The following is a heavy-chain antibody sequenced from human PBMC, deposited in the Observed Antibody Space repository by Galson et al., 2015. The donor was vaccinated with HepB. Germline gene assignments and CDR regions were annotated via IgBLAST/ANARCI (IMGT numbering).Heavy chain of an antibody. CDR2: IIPIFGTA. CDR1: GGTFSSYA. J-gene: IGHJ6*02. CDR3: GVGYQLPPYNYYGMDV. V-gene: IGHV1-69*13. Sequence: SVKVSCKASGGTFSSYAISWVRQAPGQGLEWMGGIIPIFGTANYAQKFQGRVTITADESTSTAYMELSSLRSEDTAVYYCGVGYQLPPYNYYGMDVWGQGTTVTVSS. D-gene: IGHD2-2*01.